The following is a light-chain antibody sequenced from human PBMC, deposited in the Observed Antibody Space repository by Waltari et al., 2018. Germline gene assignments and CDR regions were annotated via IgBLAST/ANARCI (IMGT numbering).Light chain of an antibody. V-gene: IGKV1-5*03. CDR2: KAS. CDR1: QSISSW. Sequence: DIQMTQSPSTLSASVGDRVTITCRASQSISSWLAWYQQKPGKAPKLLIYKASSLESGVPSRFSGSGSGTEFTLTISSLQPDDFATYYCLQDYIYPWTFGQGTKVEV. J-gene: IGKJ1*01. CDR3: LQDYIYPWT.